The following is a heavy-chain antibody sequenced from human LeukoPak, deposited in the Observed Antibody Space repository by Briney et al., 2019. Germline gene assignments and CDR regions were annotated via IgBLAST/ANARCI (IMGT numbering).Heavy chain of an antibody. Sequence: ASVKVSCKASGYTFTDYYMHWVRQAPGQGLEWMGIINPSGGSTSYAQKFQGRVTMTRDTSTSTVYMELSSLRSEDTAVYYCARDPEYGSGSYIGYFDYWGQGTLVTVSS. D-gene: IGHD3-10*01. CDR2: INPSGGST. CDR3: ARDPEYGSGSYIGYFDY. CDR1: GYTFTDYY. J-gene: IGHJ4*02. V-gene: IGHV1-46*01.